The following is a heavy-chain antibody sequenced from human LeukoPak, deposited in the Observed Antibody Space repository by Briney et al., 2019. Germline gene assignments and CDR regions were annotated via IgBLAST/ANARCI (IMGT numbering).Heavy chain of an antibody. CDR2: INHSGST. D-gene: IGHD3-10*01. Sequence: SETLSLTCAVYGGSFSGYYWSWIRQPPGKGLEWTGEINHSGSTNYNPSLKSRVTISVDTSKNQFSLKLSSVTAADTAVYYCAVLSTYYYGSGSYTPGWFDPWGQGTLVTVSS. V-gene: IGHV4-34*01. CDR1: GGSFSGYY. J-gene: IGHJ5*02. CDR3: AVLSTYYYGSGSYTPGWFDP.